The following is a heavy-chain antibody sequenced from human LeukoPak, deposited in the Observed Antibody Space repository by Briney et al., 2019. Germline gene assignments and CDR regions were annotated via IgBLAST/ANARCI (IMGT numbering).Heavy chain of an antibody. J-gene: IGHJ5*02. Sequence: ASVKVSCKASGYTFTSYDINWVRQATGQGLEWMGWMNPNSGNTGYAQKFQGRVTMTRNTSISTAYMELSSLRSEDTAVYYCASAYSSGWYAGHWFDPWGQGTLVTVSS. CDR2: MNPNSGNT. D-gene: IGHD6-19*01. CDR1: GYTFTSYD. V-gene: IGHV1-8*01. CDR3: ASAYSSGWYAGHWFDP.